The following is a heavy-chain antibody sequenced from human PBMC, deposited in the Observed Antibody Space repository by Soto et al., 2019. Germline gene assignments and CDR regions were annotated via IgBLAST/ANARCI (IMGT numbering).Heavy chain of an antibody. CDR2: IYYSGST. D-gene: IGHD2-15*01. V-gene: IGHV4-59*01. J-gene: IGHJ5*02. CDR3: AREELVAADRNWFDP. Sequence: PSETLSLTCTVSGGSISSYYWSWIRQPPGKGLEWIGYIYYSGSTNYNPSLKSRVTISVDTSKNQFSLKLSSVTAADTAVYYCAREELVAADRNWFDPWGQGTLVTVSS. CDR1: GGSISSYY.